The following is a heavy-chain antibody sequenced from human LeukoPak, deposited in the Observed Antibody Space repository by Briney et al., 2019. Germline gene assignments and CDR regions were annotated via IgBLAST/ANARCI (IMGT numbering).Heavy chain of an antibody. CDR2: IYHSGST. CDR1: GFSISSGYY. V-gene: IGHV4-38-2*01. Sequence: SETLSLTCAVSGFSISSGYYWGCIRQPPGKGLEWIGSIYHSGSTYYNPSLKSRVTISVDTSKNQFSLKLSSVTAADTAVYYCARSPFLEWPSYFDYWGQGTLVTVSS. D-gene: IGHD3-3*01. CDR3: ARSPFLEWPSYFDY. J-gene: IGHJ4*02.